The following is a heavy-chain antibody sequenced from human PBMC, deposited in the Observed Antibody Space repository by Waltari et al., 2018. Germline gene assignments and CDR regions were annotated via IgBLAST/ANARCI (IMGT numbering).Heavy chain of an antibody. D-gene: IGHD5-12*01. J-gene: IGHJ4*02. V-gene: IGHV3-23*01. CDR2: LAGSCVTT. Sequence: EVQLLESGGGLVQPGGSLRLSCAASGFPFSGYAMSWVSQAPGTGLQWVSFLAGSCVTTYYADSVKGRFTISRDNAKNTLYLQMNSLSAEDTAVYYCAKGAKSYSGYATIDYWCQGTLVTVSS. CDR1: GFPFSGYA. CDR3: AKGAKSYSGYATIDY.